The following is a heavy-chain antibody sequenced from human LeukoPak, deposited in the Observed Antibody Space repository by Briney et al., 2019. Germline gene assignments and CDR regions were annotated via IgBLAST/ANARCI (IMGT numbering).Heavy chain of an antibody. V-gene: IGHV3-21*01. D-gene: IGHD3-10*01. Sequence: GGSLRLSCAASGFTFSSYSMNWVRQAPGTGLEWVSSISSSSSYIYYADSVKGRFTISRDNAKNSLYLQMNSLRAEDTAVYYCARDRERITMVRGVPFDYWGQGTLVTVSS. J-gene: IGHJ4*02. CDR3: ARDRERITMVRGVPFDY. CDR2: ISSSSSYI. CDR1: GFTFSSYS.